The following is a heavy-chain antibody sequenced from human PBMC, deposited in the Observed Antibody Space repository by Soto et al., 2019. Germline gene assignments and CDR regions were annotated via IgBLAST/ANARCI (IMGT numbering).Heavy chain of an antibody. D-gene: IGHD4-17*01. Sequence: EVQLVESGGGVVRPGGSLRLSCAASGFSFDDYGMSWVRQAPGKGLEWVSGINWNGGSTGYADSVKGRFTISRDNAKNSLYLQMNSLRAEDTALYHCARAHDYGDYRAFDYWGQGTLVTVSS. J-gene: IGHJ4*02. CDR1: GFSFDDYG. CDR3: ARAHDYGDYRAFDY. V-gene: IGHV3-20*01. CDR2: INWNGGST.